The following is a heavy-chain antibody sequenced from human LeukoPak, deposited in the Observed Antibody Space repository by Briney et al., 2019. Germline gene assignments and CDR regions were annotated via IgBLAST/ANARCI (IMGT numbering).Heavy chain of an antibody. CDR2: FGHNGGIT. V-gene: IGHV3-23*01. CDR3: AKQAGWGGYFSFLPFDF. CDR1: GFTFSNYW. J-gene: IGHJ4*02. Sequence: GGSLRLSCAVSGFTFSNYWMSWVRQAPGKGLEWVSGFGHNGGITYSDSVKGRFTISRDNYKNTLFLQMNSLRADDTAVYFCAKQAGWGGYFSFLPFDFWGRGTLVTVPS. D-gene: IGHD3-3*01.